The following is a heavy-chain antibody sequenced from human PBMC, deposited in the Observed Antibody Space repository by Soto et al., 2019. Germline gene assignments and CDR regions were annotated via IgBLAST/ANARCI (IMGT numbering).Heavy chain of an antibody. V-gene: IGHV4-39*01. Sequence: SETLSLTCTVSGGSISSSSYYWGWIRQPPGKGLEWTGSIYYSGSTYYNPSLKSRVTISVDTSKNQFSLKLSSVTAADTAVYYCARLYGDYDSWYFDYWGQGTLVTVSS. J-gene: IGHJ4*02. D-gene: IGHD4-17*01. CDR3: ARLYGDYDSWYFDY. CDR2: IYYSGST. CDR1: GGSISSSSYY.